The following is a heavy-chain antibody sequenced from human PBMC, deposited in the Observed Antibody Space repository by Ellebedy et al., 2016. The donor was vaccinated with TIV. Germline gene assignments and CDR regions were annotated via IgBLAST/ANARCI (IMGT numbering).Heavy chain of an antibody. CDR3: ARDSASHLRFSYTDY. Sequence: GGSLRLXXATSGFIMSGYEMSWVRQAPGKGLEWVSSISYDSTYRYYAGSVRGRFTISRDNAQGSLFLEMNSLRDEDTAVYYCARDSASHLRFSYTDYWGRGTLIAVSS. J-gene: IGHJ4*01. CDR1: GFIMSGYE. CDR2: ISYDSTYR. V-gene: IGHV3-21*01. D-gene: IGHD4-11*01.